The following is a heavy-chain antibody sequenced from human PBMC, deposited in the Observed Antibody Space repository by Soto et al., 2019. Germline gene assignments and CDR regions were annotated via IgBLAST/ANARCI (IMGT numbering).Heavy chain of an antibody. V-gene: IGHV3-23*01. Sequence: PGVSLRLSCVASGFTFSSYAMSWVRQAPGKGLEWVSAISGGGGTAYYADSVKGRFTISRDNSKNTLYLQMTSLRAEDTAVYYCAKLDCSSTTCYTGGSWFDPWGQGTLVTVSS. D-gene: IGHD2-2*02. CDR2: ISGGGGTA. CDR3: AKLDCSSTTCYTGGSWFDP. CDR1: GFTFSSYA. J-gene: IGHJ5*02.